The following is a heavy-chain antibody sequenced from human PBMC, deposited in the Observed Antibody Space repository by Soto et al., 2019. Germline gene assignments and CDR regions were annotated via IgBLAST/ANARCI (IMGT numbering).Heavy chain of an antibody. CDR1: GFTFSSYS. CDR3: ARPDYYYDSRGYYGD. D-gene: IGHD3-22*01. Sequence: GGSLRLSCAASGFTFSSYSMNWVRQAPGKGLEWVSSISSSSTYIYYADSVKGRFTISRDNAKNSLFLQMNSLRAEDTAVYYCARPDYYYDSRGYYGDWGQGTLVTVSS. CDR2: ISSSSTYI. V-gene: IGHV3-21*01. J-gene: IGHJ4*02.